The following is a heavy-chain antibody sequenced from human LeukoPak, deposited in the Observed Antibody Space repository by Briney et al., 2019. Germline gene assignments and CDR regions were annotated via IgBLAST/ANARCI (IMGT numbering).Heavy chain of an antibody. CDR2: ISSSGSII. J-gene: IGHJ4*02. D-gene: IGHD6-19*01. Sequence: GGSLRLSCAASGFTFSSYEMNWVRQAPGKGLEWVSYISSSGSIIYYADSVKGRFTISRDNAKNSLYLQMNSLRAEDTAVYYCARDGGYGSGPFDYWGQGTLVTVSS. CDR1: GFTFSSYE. CDR3: ARDGGYGSGPFDY. V-gene: IGHV3-48*03.